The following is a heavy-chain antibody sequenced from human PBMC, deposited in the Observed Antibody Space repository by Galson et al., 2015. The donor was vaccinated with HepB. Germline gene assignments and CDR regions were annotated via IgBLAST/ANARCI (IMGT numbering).Heavy chain of an antibody. J-gene: IGHJ6*01. V-gene: IGHV1-69*02. D-gene: IGHD2-2*01. CDR1: GGTFSSYT. CDR2: IIPILDIA. Sequence: SVKVSCKASGGTFSSYTISWVRQAPGQGLEWMGKIIPILDIANFTRKFQGRVTITADKSTSTTYMELSSLRSEDTAVYYCAIVDFSSSYFYYYGMDVWGQGTTVTVSS. CDR3: AIVDFSSSYFYYYGMDV.